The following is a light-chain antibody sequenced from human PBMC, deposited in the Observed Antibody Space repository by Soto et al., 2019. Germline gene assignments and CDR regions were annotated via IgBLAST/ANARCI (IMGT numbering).Light chain of an antibody. CDR1: QDISNY. CDR2: AAS. J-gene: IGKJ4*01. Sequence: DIQMTQSPSSLSASVGDRVTITCQASQDISNYLNWYQQKPGKAPKLLIYAASSLQSGVPSRFSGSGSGTDFTLTISSLQPEDIATYYCQQYDNLPLTFGGGTKVDIK. V-gene: IGKV1-33*01. CDR3: QQYDNLPLT.